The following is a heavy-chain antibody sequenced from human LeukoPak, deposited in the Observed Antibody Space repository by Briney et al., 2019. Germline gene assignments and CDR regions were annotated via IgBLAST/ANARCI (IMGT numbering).Heavy chain of an antibody. CDR1: GGTFRSFA. J-gene: IGHJ5*02. CDR2: NIPIFGTP. V-gene: IGHV1-69*05. D-gene: IGHD1-7*01. Sequence: GASVTDSCKGTGGTFRSFAISWVRQAPGRGLEGMGGNIPIFGTPNYAQKLQGRVTITTDESTSTAYMELSSLRSEDTAVYYCARDNYAGGNGFDPWGQGTLVTVSS. CDR3: ARDNYAGGNGFDP.